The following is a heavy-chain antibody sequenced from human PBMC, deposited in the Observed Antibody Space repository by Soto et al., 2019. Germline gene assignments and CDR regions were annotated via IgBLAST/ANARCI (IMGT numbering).Heavy chain of an antibody. CDR3: AKVRVGIDVDFDY. CDR1: GFTFSNSA. D-gene: IGHD2-21*01. V-gene: IGHV3-23*01. CDR2: IRDSDSGGST. Sequence: GGSLRLSCAASGFTFSNSAMTWVRQAPAKGLEWVSTIRDSDSGGSTFYADSVKSRFTISRDDSKNTLYLQMSSLRAEDTAMYYCAKVRVGIDVDFDYWGQGALVTVS. J-gene: IGHJ4*02.